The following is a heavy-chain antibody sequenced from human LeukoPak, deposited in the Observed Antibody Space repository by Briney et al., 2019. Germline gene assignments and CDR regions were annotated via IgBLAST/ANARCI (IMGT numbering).Heavy chain of an antibody. CDR2: IYTSGNS. D-gene: IGHD2-2*01. V-gene: IGHV4-4*09. CDR1: GGSISGYY. CDR3: ARGRDVVVVPAADFDY. Sequence: SETLSLTCTVSGGSISGYYWSWIRQPPGKGLEWIGYIYTSGNSNYNPSLRSRVTISVDTPKSQFSLKLSSVTAADTAVYYCARGRDVVVVPAADFDYWGQGILVTVSS. J-gene: IGHJ4*02.